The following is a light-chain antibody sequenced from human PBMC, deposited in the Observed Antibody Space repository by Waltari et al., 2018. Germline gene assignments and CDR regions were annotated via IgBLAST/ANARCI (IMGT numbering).Light chain of an antibody. V-gene: IGKV1-5*03. CDR3: QHYKTSFRT. CDR2: KTS. Sequence: DIQITQSPSTLSASVGDRVTITCRARQNISPWLAWHQQKPGKVPRLLIYKTSSLESGVPSRFSGSGSGTEFTLTISSLQPDDFATYYCQHYKTSFRTFGQGTRVEIK. CDR1: QNISPW. J-gene: IGKJ1*01.